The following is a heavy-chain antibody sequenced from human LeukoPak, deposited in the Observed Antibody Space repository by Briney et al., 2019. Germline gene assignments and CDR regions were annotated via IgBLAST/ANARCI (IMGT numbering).Heavy chain of an antibody. D-gene: IGHD2-15*01. J-gene: IGHJ3*02. CDR3: ARVKCSGGSCYPPDAFDI. Sequence: GGSLRLSCAASGFTFSDYYMSWIRQAPGKGLEWVSYISSSGSTIYYADSVKGRFTISRDNAKNSLYLQMSSLRAEDTAVYYCARVKCSGGSCYPPDAFDIWGQGTMVTVSS. CDR2: ISSSGSTI. V-gene: IGHV3-11*01. CDR1: GFTFSDYY.